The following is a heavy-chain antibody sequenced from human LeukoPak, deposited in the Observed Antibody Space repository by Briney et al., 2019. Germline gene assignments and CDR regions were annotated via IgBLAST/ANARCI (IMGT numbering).Heavy chain of an antibody. Sequence: PGGSLRLSCAASGFTFSSYWMSWVRQAPGKGLEWVANIKQDGSEKYYVDSVKGRFTISRDNSKNTLYLQMNSLRVEDTAVYYCAKDLGDSKGYYSYYFDYWGQGTLVTVSS. CDR1: GFTFSSYW. CDR2: IKQDGSEK. D-gene: IGHD3-22*01. CDR3: AKDLGDSKGYYSYYFDY. V-gene: IGHV3-7*03. J-gene: IGHJ4*02.